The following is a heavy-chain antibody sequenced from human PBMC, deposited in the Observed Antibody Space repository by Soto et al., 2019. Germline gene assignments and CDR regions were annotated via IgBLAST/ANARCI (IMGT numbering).Heavy chain of an antibody. CDR1: GGTFSSYT. Sequence: QVQLVQSGAEVKKSGSSVKVSCKASGGTFSSYTISWVRQAPGQGLEWMGRIIPILGIANYAQKFQGRVTITADKSTSTAYMELSSLRSEDTAVYYCARDRGDGYNNYWGQGTLVTVSS. J-gene: IGHJ4*02. CDR3: ARDRGDGYNNY. D-gene: IGHD3-10*01. CDR2: IIPILGIA. V-gene: IGHV1-69*08.